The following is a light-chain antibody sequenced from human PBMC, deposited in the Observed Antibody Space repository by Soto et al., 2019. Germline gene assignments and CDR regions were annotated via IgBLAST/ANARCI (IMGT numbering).Light chain of an antibody. CDR1: SSDVGGYNY. Sequence: QSALTQPASASGSPGQSITISCTGTSSDVGGYNYVSWYQQHPGKAPKLMIYEVSNRPSGISDRFSGSKSGNTASLTISGLQAEDEADYYCSSYAGYSNLVFGGGTKLTVL. CDR2: EVS. J-gene: IGLJ2*01. CDR3: SSYAGYSNLV. V-gene: IGLV2-14*01.